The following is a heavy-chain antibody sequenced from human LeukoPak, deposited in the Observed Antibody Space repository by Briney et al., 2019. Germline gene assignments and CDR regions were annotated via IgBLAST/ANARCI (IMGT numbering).Heavy chain of an antibody. CDR3: AGIAAAEDWFDP. J-gene: IGHJ5*02. V-gene: IGHV3-21*01. Sequence: GGSLRLSCAASGFTFSSYSMNWVRQAPGKGLEWVSSISSSSSYIYYADSVKGRFTISRGNAKNSLYLQMNSLRAEDTAVYYCAGIAAAEDWFDPWGQGTLVTVSS. CDR2: ISSSSSYI. CDR1: GFTFSSYS. D-gene: IGHD6-13*01.